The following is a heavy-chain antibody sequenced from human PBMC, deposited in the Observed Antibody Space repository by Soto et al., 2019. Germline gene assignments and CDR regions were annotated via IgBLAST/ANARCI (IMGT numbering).Heavy chain of an antibody. CDR3: AREGDLSHIVVVTATPWSYYFDY. CDR1: GFTFSSYA. V-gene: IGHV3-30-3*01. J-gene: IGHJ4*02. Sequence: HPGGSLRLSCAASGFTFSSYAMHWVRQAPGKGLEWVAVISYDGSNKYYADSVKGRFTISRDNSKNTLYLQMNSLRAEDTAVYYCAREGDLSHIVVVTATPWSYYFDYWGQGTLVTVSS. CDR2: ISYDGSNK. D-gene: IGHD2-21*02.